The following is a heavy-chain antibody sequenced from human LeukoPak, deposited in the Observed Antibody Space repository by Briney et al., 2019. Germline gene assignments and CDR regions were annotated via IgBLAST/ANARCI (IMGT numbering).Heavy chain of an antibody. Sequence: SETLSLTCTVSGDSITSYYWSWVRQPPGKGLEWIGFASYSGGTYYNPSLMSRITISVDRSQNQFSLRMRDVTAADTAVYFCATAEWEYFYFDSWGQGALVAVSS. CDR1: GDSITSYY. CDR2: ASYSGGT. CDR3: ATAEWEYFYFDS. V-gene: IGHV4-59*06. J-gene: IGHJ4*02. D-gene: IGHD1-26*01.